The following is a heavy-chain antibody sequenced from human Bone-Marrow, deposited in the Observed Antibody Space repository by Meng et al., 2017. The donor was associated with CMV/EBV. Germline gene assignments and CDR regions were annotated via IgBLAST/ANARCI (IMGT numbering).Heavy chain of an antibody. CDR3: ARGRDGCTAMESGTGPWFDP. V-gene: IGHV4-31*03. CDR2: IYYSGST. D-gene: IGHD5-18*01. Sequence: SETLSLTCTVSGGSISSGGYYWSWIRQHPGKGLEWIGYIYYSGSTYYNPSLKSRVTISVDTSKNQFSLKLSSVTAADPAVYYCARGRDGCTAMESGTGPWFDPWGQGTLVTVSS. J-gene: IGHJ5*02. CDR1: GGSISSGGYY.